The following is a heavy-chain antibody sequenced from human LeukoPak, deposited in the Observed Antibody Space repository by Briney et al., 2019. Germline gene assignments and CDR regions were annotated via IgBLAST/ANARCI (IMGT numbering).Heavy chain of an antibody. CDR1: GGSISSSSYY. CDR3: ARAIMITFGGVIRGPWFDP. Sequence: SETLSLTCTVSGGSISSSSYYWGWIRQPPGKGLEWIGSIYYSGSTYYNPSLKSRVTISVDTSKNQFSLKLSSVTAADTAVYYCARAIMITFGGVIRGPWFDPWGQGTLVTVSS. J-gene: IGHJ5*02. D-gene: IGHD3-16*02. V-gene: IGHV4-39*07. CDR2: IYYSGST.